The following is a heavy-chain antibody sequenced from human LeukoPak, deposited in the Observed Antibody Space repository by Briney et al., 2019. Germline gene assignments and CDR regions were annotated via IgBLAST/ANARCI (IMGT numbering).Heavy chain of an antibody. CDR1: GFTFSSYS. CDR2: ISSSSSCI. CDR3: ASPKGGYSYGLQYYFDY. J-gene: IGHJ4*02. V-gene: IGHV3-21*01. D-gene: IGHD5-18*01. Sequence: GGSLRLSCAASGFTFSSYSMNWVRQAPGKGLEWVSSISSSSSCIYYADSVKGRFTISRDNAKNSLYLQMNSLRAEDTAVYYCASPKGGYSYGLQYYFDYWGQGTLVTVSS.